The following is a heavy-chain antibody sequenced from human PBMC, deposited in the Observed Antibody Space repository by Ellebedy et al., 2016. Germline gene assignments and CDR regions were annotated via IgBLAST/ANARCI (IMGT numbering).Heavy chain of an antibody. CDR1: GFTFDDYA. CDR2: ISWNSGSI. D-gene: IGHD3-3*01. Sequence: SLKISCAASGFTFDDYAMHWVRQAPGKGLEWVSGISWNSGSIGYADSVKGRFTISRDNAKNTLYLQMNSLRAEDTAVYYCARHVLRFLEWSRGWFDPWGQGTLVTVSS. CDR3: ARHVLRFLEWSRGWFDP. J-gene: IGHJ5*02. V-gene: IGHV3-9*01.